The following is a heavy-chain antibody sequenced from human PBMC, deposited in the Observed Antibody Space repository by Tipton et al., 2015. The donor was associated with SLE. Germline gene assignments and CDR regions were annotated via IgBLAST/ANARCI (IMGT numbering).Heavy chain of an antibody. CDR1: GGSFSGYY. J-gene: IGHJ4*02. CDR2: INHSGST. CDR3: ARVVSFYDFWSGYSE. V-gene: IGHV4-34*01. Sequence: TLSLTCAVYGGSFSGYYWSWIRQPPGKGLEWIGEINHSGSTNYNPSLKSRVTISVDKSKNHFSLNLSSVTAADTAVYYCARVVSFYDFWSGYSEWGQGTLVTVSS. D-gene: IGHD3-3*01.